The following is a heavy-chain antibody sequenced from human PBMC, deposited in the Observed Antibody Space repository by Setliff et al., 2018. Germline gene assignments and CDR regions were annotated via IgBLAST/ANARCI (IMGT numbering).Heavy chain of an antibody. V-gene: IGHV4-61*09. D-gene: IGHD3-10*01. Sequence: PSETLSLTCTVSGGSISSGSNYWSWIQQPAGRGLEWIGHIDPSGNTNYHPSLKSRVTISGDTSKNQFSLKLTSVTAADTAVYFCARSLGSGSYYNSRPFYSDYWGQGTLVTVSS. CDR1: GGSISSGSNY. CDR2: IDPSGNT. CDR3: ARSLGSGSYYNSRPFYSDY. J-gene: IGHJ4*02.